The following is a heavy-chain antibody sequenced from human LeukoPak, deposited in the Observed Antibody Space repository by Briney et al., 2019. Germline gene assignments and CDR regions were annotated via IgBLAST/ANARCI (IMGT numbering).Heavy chain of an antibody. J-gene: IGHJ4*02. CDR2: ISSSSYI. CDR3: TTDLVGGTTPSDY. Sequence: KPWGSLRLSCAASGFTFSSYSMNWVRQAPGKGLEWVSSISSSSYIYYADSVKGRFTISRDNAKNSLYLQMNSLKTEDTAVYYCTTDLVGGTTPSDYWGQGTLVTVSS. D-gene: IGHD1-1*01. CDR1: GFTFSSYS. V-gene: IGHV3-21*03.